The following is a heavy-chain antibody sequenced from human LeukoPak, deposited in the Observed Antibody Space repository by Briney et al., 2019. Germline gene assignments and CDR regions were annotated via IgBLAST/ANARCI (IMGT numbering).Heavy chain of an antibody. D-gene: IGHD2-15*01. CDR3: GRTVGYFDY. CDR1: GDSVSNKDAA. CDR2: TFYRSKWYN. V-gene: IGHV6-1*01. Sequence: SQTLSLTCAISGDSVSNKDAAWNWIRESPSRGLEWLGRTFYRSKWYNDYAVSVKGRIIVSADTSKNQFSLYLNSVTPDDTAVYYCGRTVGYFDYWGQGILVTVSS. J-gene: IGHJ4*02.